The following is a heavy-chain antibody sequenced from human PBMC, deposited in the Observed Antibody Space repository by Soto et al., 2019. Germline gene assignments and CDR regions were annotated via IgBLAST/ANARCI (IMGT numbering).Heavy chain of an antibody. CDR1: GFTFTSSV. D-gene: IGHD2-21*02. V-gene: IGHV1-58*01. J-gene: IGHJ3*02. CDR2: IVVGSDST. Sequence: SVKVSCKTSGFTFTSSVVQWVRQARGQRLEWIGWIVVGSDSTNYAQAFRERVTITRDMSTRTAYMELSTLKSDDSAVYYCAARLRLGASDIWGQGTMVTVSS. CDR3: AARLRLGASDI.